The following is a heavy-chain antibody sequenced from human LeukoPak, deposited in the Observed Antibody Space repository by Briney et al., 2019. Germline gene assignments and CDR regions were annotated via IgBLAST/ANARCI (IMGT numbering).Heavy chain of an antibody. CDR1: GGSFSGYY. CDR3: ARRTRAVAGNNWFDP. V-gene: IGHV4-34*01. Sequence: SETLSLTCAVYGGSFSGYYWSWIRQPPGKGLEWIGEINHSGSTNYNPSLKSRVTISVDTSKNQFSLKLSSVTVADTAVYYCARRTRAVAGNNWFDPWGQGTLVTVSS. CDR2: INHSGST. J-gene: IGHJ5*02. D-gene: IGHD6-19*01.